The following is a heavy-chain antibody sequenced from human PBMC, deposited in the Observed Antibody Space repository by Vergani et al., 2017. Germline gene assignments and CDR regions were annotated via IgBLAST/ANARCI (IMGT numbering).Heavy chain of an antibody. CDR1: VGTFSSYT. Sequence: QVQLVQSGAEVKKPGSSVKVSCKASVGTFSSYTISWVRQAPGQGLEWMGRIIPILGIANYAQKFQGRVTITADKSTGTAYMELSSLRSEDTAVYYCARGDLDCSSSSCYIDAGFDPWGEGTLVTVSS. V-gene: IGHV1-69*02. J-gene: IGHJ5*02. CDR2: IIPILGIA. D-gene: IGHD2-2*02. CDR3: ARGDLDCSSSSCYIDAGFDP.